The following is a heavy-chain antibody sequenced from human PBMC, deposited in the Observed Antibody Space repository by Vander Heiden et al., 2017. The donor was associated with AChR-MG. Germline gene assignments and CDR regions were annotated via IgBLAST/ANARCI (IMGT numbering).Heavy chain of an antibody. D-gene: IGHD6-19*01. CDR2: ISWNSGSI. V-gene: IGHV3-9*01. CDR3: VKAPQRVGNSSGWYFFDS. Sequence: VQLVESGGGLVQPGRSLRLSCDASRFTFDDYSMHWVRQGPGKGLEWVSGISWNSGSIAYADSVKGRFTISRDNAKNSLYLRMKSLRTEDTALYYCVKAPQRVGNSSGWYFFDSWGQGALVTVSS. J-gene: IGHJ4*02. CDR1: RFTFDDYS.